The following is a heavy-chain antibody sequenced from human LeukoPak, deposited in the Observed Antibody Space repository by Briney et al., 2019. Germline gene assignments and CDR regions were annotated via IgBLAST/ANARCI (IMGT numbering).Heavy chain of an antibody. CDR3: ARSPQHYDFWSGYSTYFDY. CDR1: GGSVSSGSFY. CDR2: IYHSGST. Sequence: SETLSLTCTVSGGSVSSGSFYWSWIRQPPGKGLEWIVKIYHSGSTNYNPSLKSRVTISVDTSKNQISLKLSSVTAADTAVYYCARSPQHYDFWSGYSTYFDYWGQGTLATVSS. D-gene: IGHD3-3*01. V-gene: IGHV4-61*01. J-gene: IGHJ4*02.